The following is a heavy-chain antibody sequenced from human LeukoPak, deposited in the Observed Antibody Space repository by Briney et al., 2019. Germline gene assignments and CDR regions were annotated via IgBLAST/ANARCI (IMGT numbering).Heavy chain of an antibody. CDR1: GFTFSSYG. Sequence: GRSLRLSCAASGFTFSSYGMHWVRQAPGKGLEWVAVISYDGSNKYYGDSVKGRFTISRDNSKNTLYLQMNSLRAEDTAVYYCARDISDDYWGQGTLVTVSS. D-gene: IGHD1-26*01. V-gene: IGHV3-30*03. CDR3: ARDISDDY. CDR2: ISYDGSNK. J-gene: IGHJ4*02.